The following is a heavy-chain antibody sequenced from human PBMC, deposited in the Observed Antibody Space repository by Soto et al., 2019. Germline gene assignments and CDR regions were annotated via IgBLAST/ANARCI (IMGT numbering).Heavy chain of an antibody. CDR1: GGSISSSSYY. Sequence: SETLSLTCTVSGGSISSSSYYWGWIRQPPGKGLEWIGSIYYSGSTYYNPSLKSRVTISVDTSKNQFSLKLSSVTAADTAVYYCARDYVYGDYRGYGMDVWGQGTTVT. CDR2: IYYSGST. D-gene: IGHD4-17*01. J-gene: IGHJ6*02. V-gene: IGHV4-39*07. CDR3: ARDYVYGDYRGYGMDV.